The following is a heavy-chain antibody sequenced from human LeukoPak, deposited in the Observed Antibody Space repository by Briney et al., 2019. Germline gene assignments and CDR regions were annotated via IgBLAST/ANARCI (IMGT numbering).Heavy chain of an antibody. J-gene: IGHJ4*02. CDR3: ARPRGGYDLDY. Sequence: GGFLRLSCAASGFTFSSYWMSWVRQAPGKGLEWVANIKQDGSEKYYVDSVEGRFTISRDNAKNSLYLQMNSLRAEDTAVYYCARPRGGYDLDYWGQGTLVTVSS. D-gene: IGHD5-12*01. CDR2: IKQDGSEK. CDR1: GFTFSSYW. V-gene: IGHV3-7*03.